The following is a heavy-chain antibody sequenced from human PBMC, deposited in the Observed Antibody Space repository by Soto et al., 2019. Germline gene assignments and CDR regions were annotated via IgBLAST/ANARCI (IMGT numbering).Heavy chain of an antibody. Sequence: LGESLKISCKGSGYSFTSYWISWVREMPGKGLEWVGRIDPSDSYTNYTPPFQGHDTISADKSISTASLAWSSVQASDSRMYFCARHAGYCSRTSCYTGWFVSWGQGTLVTVSS. V-gene: IGHV5-10-1*01. CDR2: IDPSDSYT. J-gene: IGHJ5*01. CDR3: ARHAGYCSRTSCYTGWFVS. D-gene: IGHD2-2*02. CDR1: GYSFTSYW.